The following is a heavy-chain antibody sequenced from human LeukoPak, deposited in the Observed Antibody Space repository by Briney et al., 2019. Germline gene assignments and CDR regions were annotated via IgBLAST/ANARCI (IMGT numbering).Heavy chain of an antibody. CDR2: IYSGGST. D-gene: IGHD1-26*01. V-gene: IGHV3-66*02. Sequence: GRSLRMSWAASGLTVSSNYMSWVRQALGEGLEWVSVIYSGGSTYYADSVKGRFTISRDNSKNTLYLQMNSLRAEDTAVYYCARAGIGELLSWGQGTLVTVSS. J-gene: IGHJ5*02. CDR3: ARAGIGELLS. CDR1: GLTVSSNY.